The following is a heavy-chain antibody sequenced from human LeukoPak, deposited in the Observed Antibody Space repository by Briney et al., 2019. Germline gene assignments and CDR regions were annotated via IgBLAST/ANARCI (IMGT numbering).Heavy chain of an antibody. Sequence: GGSLRLSCAASGFTFSGSAMHWVRQASGKGLEWVGRIRSKANSYATAYAAWVKGRFTISRDDSKNTAYLQMNSLKTEDTAVYYCTSLGGYPDYWGQGTLVTVSS. CDR2: IRSKANSYAT. CDR1: GFTFSGSA. J-gene: IGHJ4*02. CDR3: TSLGGYPDY. D-gene: IGHD5-12*01. V-gene: IGHV3-73*01.